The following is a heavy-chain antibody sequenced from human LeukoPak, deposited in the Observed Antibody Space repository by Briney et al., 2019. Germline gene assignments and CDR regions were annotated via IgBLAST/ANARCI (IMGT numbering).Heavy chain of an antibody. D-gene: IGHD2-2*01. CDR2: ISYDGSNK. J-gene: IGHJ6*02. Sequence: GGALRLSCAASGFTFSSYAMHWVRPAPGQGLEWVAVISYDGSNKYYADSVKGRFTISRDNSKNTLYLQMNSLRAEDTAVYYCARDPRNIVVVPAAAGHYYYGMDVWGQGTTVTVSS. CDR3: ARDPRNIVVVPAAAGHYYYGMDV. CDR1: GFTFSSYA. V-gene: IGHV3-30-3*01.